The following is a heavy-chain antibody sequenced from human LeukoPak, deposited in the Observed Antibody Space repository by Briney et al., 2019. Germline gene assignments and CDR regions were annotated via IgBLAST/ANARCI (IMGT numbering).Heavy chain of an antibody. Sequence: PGGSLRLSCAASGFTFSSYSMTWVRQAPGKGLEWVSSISSSSSYIYYADSVKGRFTISRDNAKNSLYLQMNSLRAEDTAVYYCARGYGYNNDDQCWGQGTLVTVSS. CDR1: GFTFSSYS. CDR2: ISSSSSYI. J-gene: IGHJ4*02. CDR3: ARGYGYNNDDQC. V-gene: IGHV3-21*01. D-gene: IGHD5-24*01.